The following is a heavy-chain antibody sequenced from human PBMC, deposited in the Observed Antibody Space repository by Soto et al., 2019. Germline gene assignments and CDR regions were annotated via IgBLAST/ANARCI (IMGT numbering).Heavy chain of an antibody. Sequence: PGGSLRLSCAASGFTFSSYAMSWVRQAPGKGLEWVSAISGSGGSTYYADSVKGRFTISRDNSKNTLYLQMNSLRAEDTAVYYCAKSLCIAVAGTKIDYWGQGTLVTVSS. J-gene: IGHJ4*02. CDR3: AKSLCIAVAGTKIDY. CDR2: ISGSGGST. D-gene: IGHD6-19*01. CDR1: GFTFSSYA. V-gene: IGHV3-23*01.